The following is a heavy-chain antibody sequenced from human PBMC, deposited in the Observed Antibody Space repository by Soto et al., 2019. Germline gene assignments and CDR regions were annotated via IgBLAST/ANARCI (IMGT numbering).Heavy chain of an antibody. CDR3: ARGGHDFWSGPFDY. CDR1: DGSISTYY. CDR2: IDASGST. V-gene: IGHV4-4*07. Sequence: SETLSRTCTVSDGSISTYYCNWIRQPAGKGLEWIGRIDASGSTDYDPSLKSRVTMSVDTSKNQFSLRLSSVTAADTAVYYCARGGHDFWSGPFDYWGQGAQVTVSS. D-gene: IGHD3-3*01. J-gene: IGHJ4*02.